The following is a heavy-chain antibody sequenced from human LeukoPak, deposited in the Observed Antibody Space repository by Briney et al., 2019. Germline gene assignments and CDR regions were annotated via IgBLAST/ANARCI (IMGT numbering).Heavy chain of an antibody. CDR3: ARVRDPCYYYMDV. J-gene: IGHJ6*03. CDR1: GGSIGIDDYY. V-gene: IGHV4-30-2*01. D-gene: IGHD5-24*01. CDR2: IYHRGTT. Sequence: PSQTLSLTCTVSGGSIGIDDYYWTWIRQPPGKGLEWIGYIYHRGTTYYNPSLESRVTISVDRSKNQFSLKLSSVTAADTAMFYCARVRDPCYYYMDVWGKGTTVTVSS.